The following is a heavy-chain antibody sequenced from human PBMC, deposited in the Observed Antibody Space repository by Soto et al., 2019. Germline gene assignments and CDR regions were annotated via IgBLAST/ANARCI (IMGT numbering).Heavy chain of an antibody. CDR2: IWYDGSNK. J-gene: IGHJ4*02. Sequence: GGSLRLSCAASGFTFSSYGMHWVRQAPGKGLEWVAVIWYDGSNKYYADSVKGRFTISRDNPKNTLYLQMNSLRAEDTAVHYCARDLGTHWGQGTLVTVSS. CDR1: GFTFSSYG. CDR3: ARDLGTH. D-gene: IGHD7-27*01. V-gene: IGHV3-33*01.